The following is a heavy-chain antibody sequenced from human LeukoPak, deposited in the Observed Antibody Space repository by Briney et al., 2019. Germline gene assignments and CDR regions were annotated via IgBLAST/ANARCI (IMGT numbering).Heavy chain of an antibody. J-gene: IGHJ3*02. D-gene: IGHD4-23*01. V-gene: IGHV4-39*07. CDR2: IYYSGST. CDR1: GGSISSSSYY. CDR3: ARDTTVDGAFDI. Sequence: SETLSLTCTVSGGSISSSSYYWGWIRQPPGKGLEWIGSIYYSGSTYYNPSLKSRVTISVDTSKNQFSLKLSSVTAADTAVYYCARDTTVDGAFDIWGQGTMVTVSS.